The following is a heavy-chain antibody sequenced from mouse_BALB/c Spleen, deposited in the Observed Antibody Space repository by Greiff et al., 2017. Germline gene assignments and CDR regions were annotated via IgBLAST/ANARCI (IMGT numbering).Heavy chain of an antibody. CDR2: INPSNGRT. D-gene: IGHD2-4*01. CDR1: GYTFTSYW. Sequence: LQQPGAELVKPGASVKLSCKASGYTFTSYWMHWVKQRPGQGLEWIGEINPSNGRTNYNEKFKSKATLTVDKSSSTAYMQLSSLTSEDSAVYYCAIMITTGWFAYWGQGTLVTVSA. CDR3: AIMITTGWFAY. V-gene: IGHV1S81*02. J-gene: IGHJ3*01.